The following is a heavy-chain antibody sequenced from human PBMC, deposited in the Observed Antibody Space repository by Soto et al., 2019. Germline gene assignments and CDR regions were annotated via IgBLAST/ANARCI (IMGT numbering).Heavy chain of an antibody. CDR2: ISHDGINK. Sequence: GWSLRLSCASSVFTFISYAMNWVRQSPGKGLEWVALISHDGINKYYADSVRGRFTISRDSSTNTLYLQMNSLRAADTAVYYCGRCTSTSCHLGSDYWGQGTLVTVSS. D-gene: IGHD2-2*01. V-gene: IGHV3-30-3*01. CDR1: VFTFISYA. CDR3: GRCTSTSCHLGSDY. J-gene: IGHJ4*02.